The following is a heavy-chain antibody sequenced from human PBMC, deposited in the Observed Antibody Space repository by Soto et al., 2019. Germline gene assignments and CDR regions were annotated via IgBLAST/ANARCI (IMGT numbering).Heavy chain of an antibody. CDR3: ARDRECSGGTCYNYFDY. D-gene: IGHD2-15*01. CDR1: GGSISSGGYY. CDR2: IYYSGST. V-gene: IGHV4-31*03. J-gene: IGHJ4*02. Sequence: SDTLSLTCTVSGGSISSGGYYWSWIRQHPGRGLEWIGYIYYSGSTYYNPSLKSRVTISVDTSKNQFSLQLSSVTAADTAVYYCARDRECSGGTCYNYFDYWGQGALVTVSS.